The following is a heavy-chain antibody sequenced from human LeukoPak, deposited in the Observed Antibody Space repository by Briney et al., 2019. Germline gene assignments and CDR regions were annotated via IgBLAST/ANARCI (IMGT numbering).Heavy chain of an antibody. CDR1: GYTFTSYD. Sequence: ASVKVSCKASGYTFTSYDINWVRQATGQGLEWMGWMSPNSGNTGYAQKFQGRVTMTRNTSISTAYMELSSLRSEDTAVYYCARYCSGGSCYLYGMDVWGQGTTVTVSS. CDR2: MSPNSGNT. CDR3: ARYCSGGSCYLYGMDV. V-gene: IGHV1-8*01. J-gene: IGHJ6*02. D-gene: IGHD2-15*01.